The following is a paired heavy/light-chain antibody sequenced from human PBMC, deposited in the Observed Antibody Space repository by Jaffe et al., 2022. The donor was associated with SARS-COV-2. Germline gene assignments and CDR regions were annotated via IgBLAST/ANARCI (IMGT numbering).Light chain of an antibody. CDR2: KAS. CDR3: QQYKIYPWT. Sequence: DIQMTQSPSTLSASVEDRVTFTCRASQSISMWLAWYQQKAGKAPKLLIYKASTLESGVPSRFSGSGSGTEFTLTISSLQPDDFATYYCQQYKIYPWTFGQGTKVEVK. J-gene: IGKJ1*01. CDR1: QSISMW. V-gene: IGKV1-5*03.
Heavy chain of an antibody. V-gene: IGHV3-23*01. Sequence: EVQLLESGGDLIQPGGSLRLSCAASGFTFNNYAMSWVRQAPGKGLEWVSAISHSGDKTYYADSVKGRFTISRDSSKNMLYLQMNNLRAGDTAVYYCAKDVAAAGTGDWSDPWGQGTLVTVSS. CDR2: ISHSGDKT. CDR1: GFTFNNYA. J-gene: IGHJ5*02. D-gene: IGHD6-13*01. CDR3: AKDVAAAGTGDWSDP.